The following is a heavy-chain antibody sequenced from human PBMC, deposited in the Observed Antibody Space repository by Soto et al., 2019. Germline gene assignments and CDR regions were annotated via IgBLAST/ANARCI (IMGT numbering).Heavy chain of an antibody. CDR3: ARVPYSSGWAANYYCYGMDV. Sequence: QVQLVQSGAEVKKPGSSVKVSCKASGGTFSSYAISWVRQAPGQGLEWMGGIIPIFGTANYAQKFQGRVTITADDSTSTAYMELSSLRSEDTAVYYCARVPYSSGWAANYYCYGMDVWGQGTTVTVSS. D-gene: IGHD6-19*01. CDR1: GGTFSSYA. J-gene: IGHJ6*02. V-gene: IGHV1-69*01. CDR2: IIPIFGTA.